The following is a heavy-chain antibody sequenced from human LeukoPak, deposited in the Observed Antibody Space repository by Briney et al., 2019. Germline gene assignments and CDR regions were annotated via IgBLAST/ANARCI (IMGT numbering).Heavy chain of an antibody. CDR2: INHSGST. CDR3: ARRTGSGYYVFDY. CDR1: GGSFSGYY. J-gene: IGHJ4*02. D-gene: IGHD3-3*01. V-gene: IGHV4-34*01. Sequence: SETLSLTCAVYGGSFSGYYWSWIRQPPGKGLEWIGEINHSGSTNYNPSLKSRITISVDTSKNQFSLKLSSVTAADTAVYYCARRTGSGYYVFDYWGQGTLVTVSS.